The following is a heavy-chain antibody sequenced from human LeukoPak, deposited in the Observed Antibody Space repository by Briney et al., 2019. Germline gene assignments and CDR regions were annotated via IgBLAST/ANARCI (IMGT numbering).Heavy chain of an antibody. D-gene: IGHD2-15*01. V-gene: IGHV1-2*02. CDR1: GYTFTGYY. Sequence: ASVKVSCKASGYTFTGYYMHWVRQAPGQGLEWMGWINPNSGGTNYAQKFQGRVTMTRDTSISTAYMELSRLRSDDTAVYYCARKIGGGYDNFDYWGQGTLVTVSS. CDR2: INPNSGGT. J-gene: IGHJ4*02. CDR3: ARKIGGGYDNFDY.